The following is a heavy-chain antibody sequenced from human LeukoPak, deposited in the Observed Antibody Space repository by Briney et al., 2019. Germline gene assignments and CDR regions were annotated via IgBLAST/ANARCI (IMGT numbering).Heavy chain of an antibody. CDR1: GASISGSGYY. D-gene: IGHD3-22*01. Sequence: SETLSLTCAVSGASISGSGYYWGWIRQPPGKGLEWIGNIYSSGSTYYNASLQSRVTISIDTSKNQFSLKLSSVTAADTAVYYCAREPRGHQTQYYYDSSGHNWFDPWGQGTLVTVSS. J-gene: IGHJ5*02. CDR3: AREPRGHQTQYYYDSSGHNWFDP. V-gene: IGHV4-39*07. CDR2: IYSSGST.